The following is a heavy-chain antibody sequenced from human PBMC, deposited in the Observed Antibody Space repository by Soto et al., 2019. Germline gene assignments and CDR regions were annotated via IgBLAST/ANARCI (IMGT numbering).Heavy chain of an antibody. Sequence: SQTLSLTCAISGDSFSSATATWSWIRQSPSRGLEWLGRTYYRSKWYNDYAVSVKSRITINPDTSNNQLSLQLNSVTPDDTAVYYCARLIGNSWLDSWGQGTLVTVSS. V-gene: IGHV6-1*01. D-gene: IGHD2-8*01. CDR3: ARLIGNSWLDS. CDR1: GDSFSSATAT. CDR2: TYYRSKWYN. J-gene: IGHJ5*01.